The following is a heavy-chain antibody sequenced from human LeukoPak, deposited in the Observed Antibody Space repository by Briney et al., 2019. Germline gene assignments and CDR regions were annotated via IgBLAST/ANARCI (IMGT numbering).Heavy chain of an antibody. V-gene: IGHV3-30*02. J-gene: IGHJ4*02. CDR2: IRYDGSNK. Sequence: GGSLRLSCAASGFTFSSYGVHWVRQAPGKGLEWVAFIRYDGSNKYYSDSVKGRFTISRDNSRNTLYLQMNSLRVDDTAVYYCAKESAATAMIEGPLNYWGQGTLVAVSS. D-gene: IGHD5-18*01. CDR3: AKESAATAMIEGPLNY. CDR1: GFTFSSYG.